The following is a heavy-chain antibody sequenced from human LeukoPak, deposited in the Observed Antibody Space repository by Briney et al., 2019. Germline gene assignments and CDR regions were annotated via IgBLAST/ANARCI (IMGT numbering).Heavy chain of an antibody. J-gene: IGHJ4*02. CDR1: GFTFSSSA. D-gene: IGHD3-22*01. Sequence: GGSLRLSCAASGFTFSSSAMSWVRQAPGKGLEWVGRTRNKANSYTTEYAASVKGRFTISRDDSKNSLYLQMNSLKTEDTAVYYCARERGSDYYDSSGYEWGQGTLVTVSS. CDR3: ARERGSDYYDSSGYE. CDR2: TRNKANSYTT. V-gene: IGHV3-72*01.